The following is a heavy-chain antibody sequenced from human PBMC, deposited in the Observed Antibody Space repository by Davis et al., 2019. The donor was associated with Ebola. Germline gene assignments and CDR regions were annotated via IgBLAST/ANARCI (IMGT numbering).Heavy chain of an antibody. D-gene: IGHD1-1*01. J-gene: IGHJ3*02. CDR2: IFYSGNT. V-gene: IGHV4-61*01. CDR1: GGSVSSDLYY. Sequence: SETLSLTCTVSGGSVSSDLYYWSWIRQPPGKGLEWIGYIFYSGNTNYNPSLKSRVTISVDTSKNQFSLKLSSVTAADTAVYYCARDPGDNWNDGPYAFDIWGQGTMVTVSS. CDR3: ARDPGDNWNDGPYAFDI.